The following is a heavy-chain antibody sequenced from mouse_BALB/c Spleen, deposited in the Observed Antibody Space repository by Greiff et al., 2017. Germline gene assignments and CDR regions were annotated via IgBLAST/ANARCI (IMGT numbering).Heavy chain of an antibody. CDR1: GFTFSDYY. V-gene: IGHV5-4*02. Sequence: EVKLVESGGGLVKPGGSLKLSCAASGFTFSDYYMYWVRQTPEKRLEWVATISDDGSYTYYPDSVKGRVTISRDNAKNNLYLQMSSLKSEDTAMYYCAGGYAYYAMDYWGQGTSVTVSA. CDR2: ISDDGSYT. CDR3: AGGYAYYAMDY. J-gene: IGHJ4*01. D-gene: IGHD2-2*01.